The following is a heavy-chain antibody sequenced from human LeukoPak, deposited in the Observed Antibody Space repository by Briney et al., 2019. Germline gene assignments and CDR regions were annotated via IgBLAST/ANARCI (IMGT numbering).Heavy chain of an antibody. CDR3: ARVPHGSGYSSSWYPRWFDP. D-gene: IGHD6-13*01. CDR2: ISSSRSYI. J-gene: IGHJ5*02. Sequence: GGSLRLSCAASGFTFSSYSMNWVRQAPGKGLEWVSSISSSRSYIYYADSVKGRFTISRDNAKNSLYLQMNSLRAEDTAVYYCARVPHGSGYSSSWYPRWFDPWGQGTLVTVTS. CDR1: GFTFSSYS. V-gene: IGHV3-21*01.